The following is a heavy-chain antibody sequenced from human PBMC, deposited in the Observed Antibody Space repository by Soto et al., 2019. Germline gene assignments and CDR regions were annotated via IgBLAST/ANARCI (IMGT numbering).Heavy chain of an antibody. J-gene: IGHJ4*02. CDR3: ARVRNYYDSSGYFLYFDY. D-gene: IGHD3-22*01. CDR1: GGSISSYY. Sequence: ASETLSLTCTVSGGSISSYYWSWIRQPPGKGLEWIGYIYYSGSTYYNPSLKSRVTISVDTSKNQFSLKLSSVTAADTAVYYCARVRNYYDSSGYFLYFDYWGQGTLVTVSS. V-gene: IGHV4-59*12. CDR2: IYYSGST.